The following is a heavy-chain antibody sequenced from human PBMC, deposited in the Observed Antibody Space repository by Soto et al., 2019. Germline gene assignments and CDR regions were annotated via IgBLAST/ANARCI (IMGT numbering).Heavy chain of an antibody. Sequence: QVQLVQSGAEIKKPASSVKVSCKASGGSDVFNNYPVSWVRQAPGQGLEWMGAIITMFNTADYAQRFLGRVTITADEFTRTVYMELTSLTSDDTAVYYCARHYPTAGSGAGWFDTWGQGTLVTVSS. D-gene: IGHD2-8*02. CDR2: IITMFNTA. J-gene: IGHJ5*02. CDR1: GGSDVFNNYP. V-gene: IGHV1-69*01. CDR3: ARHYPTAGSGAGWFDT.